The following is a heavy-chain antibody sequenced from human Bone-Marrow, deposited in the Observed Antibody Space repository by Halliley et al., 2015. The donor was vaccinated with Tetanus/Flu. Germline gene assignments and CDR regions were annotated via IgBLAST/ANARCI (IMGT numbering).Heavy chain of an antibody. CDR2: IKDEIDGGIT. J-gene: IGHJ4*02. D-gene: IGHD1-20*01. V-gene: IGHV3-15*06. Sequence: GHIKDEIDGGITNYAAPVKGRFTITRDDSKNTVDLQMSSLKTEDTAVFYCPTVGYNWDDDDYWGQGTLVTVSS. CDR3: PTVGYNWDDDDY.